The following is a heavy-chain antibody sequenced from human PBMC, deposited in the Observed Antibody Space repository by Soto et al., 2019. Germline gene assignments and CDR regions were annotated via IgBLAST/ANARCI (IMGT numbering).Heavy chain of an antibody. Sequence: SETLSLTCTVSGGSISSGGYYWSWIRQHPGKGLEWIGYIYYSGSTYYNPSLKSRVTISVDTSKNQFSLKLSSVTAADTAVYYCARITVTTGLSFDYWGQGTLVTVSS. CDR1: GGSISSGGYY. V-gene: IGHV4-31*03. CDR3: ARITVTTGLSFDY. D-gene: IGHD4-4*01. CDR2: IYYSGST. J-gene: IGHJ4*02.